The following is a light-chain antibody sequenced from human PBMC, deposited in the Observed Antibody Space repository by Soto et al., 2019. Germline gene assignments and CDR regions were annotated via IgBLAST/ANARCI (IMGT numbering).Light chain of an antibody. CDR3: QQYNNYPRS. J-gene: IGKJ1*01. CDR2: DAS. Sequence: DIEITQSPPTLSASIGDGVTITCRASESISGWLAWYQQQPGKAPKLLIYDASNLESGVPSRFSGSGSGTEFTLAISSLQPDDFATYYCQQYNNYPRSFGQGTKVDIK. V-gene: IGKV1-5*01. CDR1: ESISGW.